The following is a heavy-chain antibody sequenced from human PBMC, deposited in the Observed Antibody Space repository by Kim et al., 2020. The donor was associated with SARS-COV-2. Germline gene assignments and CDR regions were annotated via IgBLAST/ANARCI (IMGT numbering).Heavy chain of an antibody. CDR3: ARAIKDPYYDSSGYYRRVGFDY. Sequence: SETLSLTCTVSGGSISSGGYYWSWIRQHPGKGLEWIGYIYYSGSTYYNPSLKSRVTISVDTSKNQFSLKLSSVTAADTAVYYCARAIKDPYYDSSGYYRRVGFDYWGQGTLVTVSS. D-gene: IGHD3-22*01. V-gene: IGHV4-31*03. J-gene: IGHJ4*02. CDR1: GGSISSGGYY. CDR2: IYYSGST.